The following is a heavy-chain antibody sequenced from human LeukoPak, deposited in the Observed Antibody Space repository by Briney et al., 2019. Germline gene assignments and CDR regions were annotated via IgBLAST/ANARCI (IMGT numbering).Heavy chain of an antibody. Sequence: GGTLRLSCAASGFSFSTYGMSWVRQAPGKGLEWVSAISGSSGGTYYADSVRGRFTISRDNSRNTMYLQMNSLRAEDAAVYYCAKAPVTSCRGAFCYPFDFWGQGTVVTVSS. D-gene: IGHD2-15*01. CDR3: AKAPVTSCRGAFCYPFDF. J-gene: IGHJ4*02. CDR2: ISGSSGGT. CDR1: GFSFSTYG. V-gene: IGHV3-23*01.